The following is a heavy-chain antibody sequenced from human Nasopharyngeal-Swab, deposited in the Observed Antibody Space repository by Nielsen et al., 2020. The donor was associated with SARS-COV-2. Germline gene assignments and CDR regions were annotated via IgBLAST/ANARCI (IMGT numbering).Heavy chain of an antibody. Sequence: SCKASGYTFTSYAMHWVRQAPGKGLEWVAVISYDGSNKYYADSVKGRFTISRDNSKNTLYLQMNSLRAEDTAVYYCARDSAVAGRGRVPGYWGQGTLVTVSS. CDR3: ARDSAVAGRGRVPGY. D-gene: IGHD6-19*01. CDR2: ISYDGSNK. J-gene: IGHJ4*02. CDR1: GYTFTSYA. V-gene: IGHV3-30-3*01.